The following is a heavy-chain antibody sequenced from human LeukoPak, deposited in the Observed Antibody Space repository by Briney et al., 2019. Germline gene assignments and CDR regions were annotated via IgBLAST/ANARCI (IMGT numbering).Heavy chain of an antibody. CDR1: GGSFSGYY. CDR3: ARDPGDSSGYYRAGRFDY. D-gene: IGHD3-22*01. Sequence: SETLSLTCAVYGGSFSGYYWSWIRQPPGKGLEWIGEINHSGSTNYNPSLKSRVTISVDTSKNQFSLKLSSVTAADTAVYYCARDPGDSSGYYRAGRFDYWGQGTLVTVSS. V-gene: IGHV4-34*01. CDR2: INHSGST. J-gene: IGHJ4*02.